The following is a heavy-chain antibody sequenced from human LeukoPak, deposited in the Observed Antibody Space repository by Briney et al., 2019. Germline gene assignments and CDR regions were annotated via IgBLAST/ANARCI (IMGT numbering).Heavy chain of an antibody. CDR2: IYHSGST. J-gene: IGHJ5*02. D-gene: IGHD6-19*01. CDR1: GYSISSGYY. CDR3: ARSTSGWFWFDP. Sequence: NPSETLSLTCTVSGYSISSGYYWGWIRQPPGKGLKWIGSIYHSGSTYSSPSLKSRVTISVDTSRNQFSLKLTSVTAADTAVYYCARSTSGWFWFDPWGQGTLVTVSS. V-gene: IGHV4-38-2*02.